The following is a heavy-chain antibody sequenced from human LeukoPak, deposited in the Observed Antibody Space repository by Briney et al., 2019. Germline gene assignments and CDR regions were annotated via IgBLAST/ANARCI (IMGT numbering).Heavy chain of an antibody. Sequence: ASVKVSCKASGYTFTGYYMHWVRQAPGQGLEWMGWINPNSGGTNYAQKFQGRVTMTRDTSISTAYMELSRLRSDDTAVYYCARGIRGAHYYYYMDVWGKGTTVTVSS. V-gene: IGHV1-2*02. CDR2: INPNSGGT. D-gene: IGHD3-10*01. CDR3: ARGIRGAHYYYYMDV. CDR1: GYTFTGYY. J-gene: IGHJ6*03.